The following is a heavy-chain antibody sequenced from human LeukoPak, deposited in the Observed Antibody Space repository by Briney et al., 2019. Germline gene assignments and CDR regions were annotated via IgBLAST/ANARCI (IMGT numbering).Heavy chain of an antibody. D-gene: IGHD2-2*01. V-gene: IGHV1-46*01. CDR1: GYTFTSYY. J-gene: IGHJ4*02. CDR2: INPSGGST. Sequence: ASVKVSCKASGYTFTSYYMHWVRQAPGQGLEWMGIINPSGGSTSYAQRFQGRVTMTRDTSTSTAYMELSSLRSEDTAVYYCARGYCSSTSCFYYFDYWGQGTLVTVSS. CDR3: ARGYCSSTSCFYYFDY.